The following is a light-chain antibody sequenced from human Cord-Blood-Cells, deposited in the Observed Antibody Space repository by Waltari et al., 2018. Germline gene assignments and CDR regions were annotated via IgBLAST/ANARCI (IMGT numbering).Light chain of an antibody. CDR3: CSYAGSSTSV. Sequence: QSALTQPASVSGSPGQSITISCTGTSSDVGGYNLVSWYQQHPGKAPKPMIYEGSKRPSGVSNRFSGSKSVDTASLTISGLQAEDEADYYGCSYAGSSTSVFGGGTKLTVL. J-gene: IGLJ3*02. CDR1: SSDVGGYNL. V-gene: IGLV2-23*01. CDR2: EGS.